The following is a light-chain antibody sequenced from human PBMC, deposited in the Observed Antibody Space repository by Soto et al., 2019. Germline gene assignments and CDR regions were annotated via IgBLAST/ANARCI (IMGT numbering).Light chain of an antibody. CDR1: QSVSSY. Sequence: EIVLTQSPATLSLYKGERATLSCRASQSVSSYLAWYQQKPGQAPRLLIYDASNRATGIPARFSGSGSGTDFTLTISSLEPEDFAVYYCQQRSNWPPITFGQGTRLEIK. J-gene: IGKJ5*01. CDR3: QQRSNWPPIT. V-gene: IGKV3-11*01. CDR2: DAS.